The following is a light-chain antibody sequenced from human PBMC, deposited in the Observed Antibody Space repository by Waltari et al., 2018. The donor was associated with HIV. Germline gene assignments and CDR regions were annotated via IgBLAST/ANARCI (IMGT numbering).Light chain of an antibody. J-gene: IGKJ5*01. V-gene: IGKV1-33*01. CDR1: QDISNC. CDR3: QQYDTFPIT. Sequence: DIQMTQSPSSLSGSVGDRVTITCQASQDISNCLNWYQQKPGKAPKLLIYDASNLQTGVPSRFSGSGSGTDFTLTISSLQPEDVATCYCQQYDTFPITFGQGTRLEIK. CDR2: DAS.